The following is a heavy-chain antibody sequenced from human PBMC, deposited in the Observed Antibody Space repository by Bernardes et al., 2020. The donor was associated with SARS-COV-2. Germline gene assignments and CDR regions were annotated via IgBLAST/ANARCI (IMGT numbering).Heavy chain of an antibody. CDR3: ASLLYYYDSSGYSLLEFEYFQH. V-gene: IGHV3-23*01. D-gene: IGHD3-22*01. CDR2: ISGSGGST. Sequence: GGSLRLSCAASGFTFSSYAMSWVRQAPGKGLEWVSAISGSGGSTYYADSVKGRFTISRDNSKNTLYLQMNSLRAEDTAVYYCASLLYYYDSSGYSLLEFEYFQHWGQGTLVTVSS. CDR1: GFTFSSYA. J-gene: IGHJ1*01.